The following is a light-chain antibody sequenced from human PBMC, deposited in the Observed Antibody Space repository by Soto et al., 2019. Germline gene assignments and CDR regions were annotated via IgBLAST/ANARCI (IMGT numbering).Light chain of an antibody. Sequence: QSVLTQPPSVSAAPGQKVTISCSGSSSNIGVKSVSLYQQLPRTAPKLLIYDNSERPSGIPDRFSASKSGTSATLGITGLQTGDEADYYCGTWDDSLSAVVFGGGTKLTVL. CDR2: DNS. CDR1: SSNIGVKS. J-gene: IGLJ2*01. V-gene: IGLV1-51*01. CDR3: GTWDDSLSAVV.